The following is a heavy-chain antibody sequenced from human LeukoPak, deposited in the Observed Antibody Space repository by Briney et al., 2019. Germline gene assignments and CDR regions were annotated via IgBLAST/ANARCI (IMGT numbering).Heavy chain of an antibody. CDR3: AKDLEQWLVPNYFDY. J-gene: IGHJ4*02. Sequence: QPGGSLRLSCAASGFTFSSYGMHWVRQAPGKGLEWVAFIRYDGSNKYYADSVKGRFTISRDNSKNTLYLQMNSLRAEDTAVYYCAKDLEQWLVPNYFDYWGQGTLVTVSS. V-gene: IGHV3-30*02. CDR1: GFTFSSYG. CDR2: IRYDGSNK. D-gene: IGHD6-19*01.